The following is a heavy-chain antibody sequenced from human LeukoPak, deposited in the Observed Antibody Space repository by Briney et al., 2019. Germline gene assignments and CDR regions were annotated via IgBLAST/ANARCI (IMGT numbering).Heavy chain of an antibody. CDR1: GFTFSSYA. Sequence: GGSLRLSCAASGFTFSSYAITWVRQAPGKGLEWVSGISGSGVSTYYADSVKGRFTISRDNSKNTLYLQMNSLRGADTAVNYCVRLCSGSETTPPFTDIWGQGTMVTVSS. V-gene: IGHV3-23*01. CDR3: VRLCSGSETTPPFTDI. J-gene: IGHJ3*02. D-gene: IGHD6-19*01. CDR2: ISGSGVST.